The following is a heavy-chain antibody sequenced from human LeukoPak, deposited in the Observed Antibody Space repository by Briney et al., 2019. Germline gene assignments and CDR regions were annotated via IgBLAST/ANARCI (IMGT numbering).Heavy chain of an antibody. J-gene: IGHJ4*02. Sequence: ASVKVSCKASGYTFTGYYMHWVRQAPGQGLEWMGWINPNSGGTNYAQKFQGRVTMTRDTSISTAYMELSRLRSDDTAVYYCARVADPVEMATIDYWGQGTLVTVSS. CDR3: ARVADPVEMATIDY. CDR2: INPNSGGT. V-gene: IGHV1-2*02. CDR1: GYTFTGYY. D-gene: IGHD5-24*01.